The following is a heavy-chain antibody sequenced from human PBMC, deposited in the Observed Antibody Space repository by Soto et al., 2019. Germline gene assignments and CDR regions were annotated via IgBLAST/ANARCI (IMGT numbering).Heavy chain of an antibody. D-gene: IGHD6-13*01. CDR1: GYTFTRYY. CDR3: ARGRIAADRYNWFDP. Sequence: ASVKVSCKASGYTFTRYYMHWVRQAPGQGLEWMGIINPSGGSTSYAQKFQGRVTMTRDTSTSTVYMELSSLRSEDTAVYYCARGRIAADRYNWFDPWGQGTLVTVSS. J-gene: IGHJ5*02. CDR2: INPSGGST. V-gene: IGHV1-46*01.